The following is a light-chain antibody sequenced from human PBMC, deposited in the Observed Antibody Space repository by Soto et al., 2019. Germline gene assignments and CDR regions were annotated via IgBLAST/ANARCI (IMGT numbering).Light chain of an antibody. Sequence: TQSPATLSLSPGERATLSCRASQSIRNYLAWYQQKPGKGPKLLIFDASTLESGVPSRFSGSGSGTQFTLTINGLQPDDFATYYCQQYNTDWTFGQGTKVEIK. CDR1: QSIRNY. J-gene: IGKJ1*01. V-gene: IGKV1-5*01. CDR3: QQYNTDWT. CDR2: DAS.